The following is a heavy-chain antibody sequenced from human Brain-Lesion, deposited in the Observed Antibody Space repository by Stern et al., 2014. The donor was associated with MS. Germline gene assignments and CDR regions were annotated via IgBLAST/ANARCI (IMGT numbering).Heavy chain of an antibody. V-gene: IGHV3-9*01. CDR3: ARDITGSSAYFAY. CDR2: ISWNSGTI. D-gene: IGHD1-14*01. Sequence: VQLVESGGALVQPGRTLRLTCAASGFTFDAYAMHWVRHAPGPGLEWVAGISWNSGTIGYADSVKGRFTTSRDNAYSSLYLQMNSLRPEDTALYYCARDITGSSAYFAYWGQGTLVTVSS. J-gene: IGHJ4*02. CDR1: GFTFDAYA.